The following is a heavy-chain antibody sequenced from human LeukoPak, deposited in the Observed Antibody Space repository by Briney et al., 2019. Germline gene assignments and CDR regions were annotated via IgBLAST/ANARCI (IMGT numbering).Heavy chain of an antibody. V-gene: IGHV3-30*18. Sequence: GRSLTLSCAASGFTFSSYGMHWVRQARGKGRECVAVISYDGSNKYYADSVKGRSTISRDNSKNTLYLQMNSLRAEDTAVYYCAKDMVRGANYYYYYMDVWGKGTTVTVSS. CDR3: AKDMVRGANYYYYYMDV. J-gene: IGHJ6*03. CDR1: GFTFSSYG. CDR2: ISYDGSNK. D-gene: IGHD3-10*01.